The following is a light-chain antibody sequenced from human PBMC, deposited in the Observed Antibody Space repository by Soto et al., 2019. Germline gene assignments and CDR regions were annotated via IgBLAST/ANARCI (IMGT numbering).Light chain of an antibody. CDR1: NSNIGSNT. CDR3: AAWDDSLNGYV. Sequence: QSVLTQPPSASGTPGQRVTISCSGRNSNIGSNTVNWYQQVPGTAPKLLIYSNDQRPSGVPDRFSGSKSGTSVFLAISGLQSEDEADYYCAAWDDSLNGYVFGTGTKVTVL. V-gene: IGLV1-44*01. CDR2: SND. J-gene: IGLJ1*01.